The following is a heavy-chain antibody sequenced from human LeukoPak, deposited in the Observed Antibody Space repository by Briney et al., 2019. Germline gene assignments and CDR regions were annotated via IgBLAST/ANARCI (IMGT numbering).Heavy chain of an antibody. J-gene: IGHJ4*02. CDR1: GFTFTSYA. D-gene: IGHD3-10*01. Sequence: GRSLRLSCAASGFTFTSYAMHWVRQAPGKGLEWVTVISYDGSNKFYADSVKGRFTISRDNSKNTLYLQMNSLRAEDTAVYYCARDMGSDLPYYFDYWGQGTLVTVSS. V-gene: IGHV3-30-3*01. CDR2: ISYDGSNK. CDR3: ARDMGSDLPYYFDY.